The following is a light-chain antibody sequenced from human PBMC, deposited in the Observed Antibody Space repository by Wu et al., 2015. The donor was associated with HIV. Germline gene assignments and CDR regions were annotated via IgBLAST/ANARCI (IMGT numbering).Light chain of an antibody. Sequence: VVLKQFPGTLSLSPGERATLSCKASQIVTDNYLAWYLQRPGQPPRLLIYGASNRATGISDRLSGSVSGTNLTLIITTVEPEDFGVYYCQQYGHTPLTFGQGT. V-gene: IGKV3-20*01. CDR3: QQYGHTPLT. CDR1: QIVTDNY. J-gene: IGKJ2*01. CDR2: GAS.